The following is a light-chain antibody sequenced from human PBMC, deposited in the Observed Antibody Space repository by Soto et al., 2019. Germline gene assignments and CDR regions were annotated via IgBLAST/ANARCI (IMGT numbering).Light chain of an antibody. CDR2: SAS. Sequence: DIQMTQSPSSLSASVGDRVTITCRASQGIRTDLGWYQQKPGKAPKRLIYSASSLQSGVPSRFSGSGSGTEFTLTISSLQPEAFATYYCLQHNSYPRTFGQGTKVEIK. J-gene: IGKJ1*01. CDR3: LQHNSYPRT. CDR1: QGIRTD. V-gene: IGKV1-17*01.